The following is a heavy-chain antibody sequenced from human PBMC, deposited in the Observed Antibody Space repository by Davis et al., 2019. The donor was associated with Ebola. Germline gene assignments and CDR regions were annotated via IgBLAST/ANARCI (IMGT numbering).Heavy chain of an antibody. D-gene: IGHD2-15*01. CDR3: ARLPRGAASHFDY. CDR2: IYNDGAT. Sequence: PGKSLKISCAVSGFSVSRTYMSWVRQAPGKGLEWVSTIYNDGATNYAASVKDRLTISRDNSKNTLYLQLNSLGPEDTAVYYCARLPRGAASHFDYWGQGTLVTVSS. J-gene: IGHJ4*02. CDR1: GFSVSRTY. V-gene: IGHV3-53*05.